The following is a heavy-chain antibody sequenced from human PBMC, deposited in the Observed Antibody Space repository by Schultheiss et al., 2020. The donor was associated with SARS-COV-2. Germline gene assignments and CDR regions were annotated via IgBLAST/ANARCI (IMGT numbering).Heavy chain of an antibody. J-gene: IGHJ4*02. CDR1: GFTVSSNY. D-gene: IGHD6-19*01. CDR2: LSGRGGST. V-gene: IGHV3-53*01. CDR3: ARRGPYSSGWADY. Sequence: GGSLRLSCAASGFTVSSNYMSWVRQAPGKGLEWVSDLSGRGGSTYYADSVKGRFTISRDISKNTLYLQMNSLRAEDTAVYYCARRGPYSSGWADYWGQGTLVTVSS.